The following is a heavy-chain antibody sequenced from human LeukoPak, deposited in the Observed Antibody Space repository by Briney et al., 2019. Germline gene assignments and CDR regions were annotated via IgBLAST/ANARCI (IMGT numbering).Heavy chain of an antibody. D-gene: IGHD1-14*01. CDR2: IKQDGSEK. V-gene: IGHV3-7*01. CDR3: ARVVGNRYFDY. Sequence: AGSLRLSCAASGFTFSSYWMSWVRQAPGKGLEWVANIKQDGSEKYYVDSVKGRFTISRDNAKNSLYLQMNSLRAEDTAVYYCARVVGNRYFDYWGQGTLVTVSS. J-gene: IGHJ4*02. CDR1: GFTFSSYW.